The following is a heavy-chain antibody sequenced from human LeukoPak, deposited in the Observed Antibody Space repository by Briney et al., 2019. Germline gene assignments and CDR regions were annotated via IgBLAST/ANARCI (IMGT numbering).Heavy chain of an antibody. D-gene: IGHD2-2*01. J-gene: IGHJ6*02. V-gene: IGHV4-34*01. CDR1: GGSFSGYY. CDR2: INHSGST. CDR3: ARVVRGGGYCSSTSCAYGMDV. Sequence: SETLSLTCAVYGGSFSGYYWSWLRQPPGKGLEWIGEINHSGSTNYNPSLKSRVTISVDTSKNQFSLKLSSVTAADTAVYYCARVVRGGGYCSSTSCAYGMDVWGQGTTVTVSS.